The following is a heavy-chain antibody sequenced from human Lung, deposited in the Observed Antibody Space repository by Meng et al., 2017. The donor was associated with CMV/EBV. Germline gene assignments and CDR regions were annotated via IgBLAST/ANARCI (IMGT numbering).Heavy chain of an antibody. V-gene: IGHV4-34*01. CDR1: GESFSGYS. CDR3: ARTLPPARGHRLDY. Sequence: TXSLTXXVHGESFSGYSWSWIRQPPGKGLEWIGEISHSGITNYNPSLKSRVTISLDTSKNQFSLKLNSVAAADTAVFYCARTLPPARGHRLDYWGQGTLVXVSS. CDR2: ISHSGIT. J-gene: IGHJ4*02. D-gene: IGHD1-14*01.